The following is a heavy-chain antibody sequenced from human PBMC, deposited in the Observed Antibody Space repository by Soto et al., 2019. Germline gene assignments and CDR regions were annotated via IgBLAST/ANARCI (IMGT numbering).Heavy chain of an antibody. J-gene: IGHJ6*02. Sequence: SVKVSCKASGGTFSSYAISWVRQAPGQGLEWMGGIIPIFGTANYAQKFQGRVTITADESTSTAYMELSSLRSEDTAVYYCAREIVLVPDNYYYGMDVWGQGTTVTVS. CDR3: AREIVLVPDNYYYGMDV. CDR2: IIPIFGTA. CDR1: GGTFSSYA. V-gene: IGHV1-69*13. D-gene: IGHD2-2*01.